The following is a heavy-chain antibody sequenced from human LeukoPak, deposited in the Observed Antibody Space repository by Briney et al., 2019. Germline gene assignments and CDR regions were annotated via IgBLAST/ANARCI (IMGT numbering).Heavy chain of an antibody. D-gene: IGHD6-19*01. V-gene: IGHV3-30*04. CDR1: GFSFSNSA. CDR3: ARDDGSSGWSVKWFDP. CDR2: MSYDGTNQ. Sequence: GGSLRLSCAASGFSFSNSAMHCVRQAPGKGLEWVAAMSYDGTNQQYADSVKGRFTISRDNSKNILYLEMNSLRAEDTAIYYCARDDGSSGWSVKWFDPWGQGTLVTVSS. J-gene: IGHJ5*02.